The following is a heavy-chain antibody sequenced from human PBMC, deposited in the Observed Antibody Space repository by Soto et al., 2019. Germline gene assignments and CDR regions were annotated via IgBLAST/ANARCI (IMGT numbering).Heavy chain of an antibody. J-gene: IGHJ6*02. D-gene: IGHD2-21*01. CDR1: GGSISSSGYY. V-gene: IGHV4-39*01. CDR3: ARHRDYDCMVV. CDR2: LYYSGNT. Sequence: SETLSLTCTVSGGSISSSGYYWGWIRQPPGKGLEWVGSLYYSGNTYYNPSLKSRVTMSIDTSKSQFSLQLRSLTAADTAVYYCARHRDYDCMVVWDQGTAVAVSS.